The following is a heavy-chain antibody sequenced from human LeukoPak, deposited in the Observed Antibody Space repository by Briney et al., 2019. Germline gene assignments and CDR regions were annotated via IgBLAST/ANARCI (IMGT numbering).Heavy chain of an antibody. CDR1: GGSISSYY. CDR3: ARHAHYYDSSGYYTLDY. CDR2: VYYNGRT. Sequence: SETLSLTCTVSGGSISSYYWSWLGQPPGKGLEWIGYVYYNGRTNYTPSLKSRLTISVDPSKHPFSLKLSSVTPADTAVYYCARHAHYYDSSGYYTLDYWGQGTLVTVSS. V-gene: IGHV4-59*08. J-gene: IGHJ4*02. D-gene: IGHD3-22*01.